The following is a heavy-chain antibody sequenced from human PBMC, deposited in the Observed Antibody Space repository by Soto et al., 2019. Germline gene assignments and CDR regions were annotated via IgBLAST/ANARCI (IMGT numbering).Heavy chain of an antibody. D-gene: IGHD6-13*01. Sequence: QLQLQESGPGLVKPSETLSLTCTVSGGSISSSSYYWGWIRQPPGKGLEWIGSIYYSGSTYYNPSLKSRVTISVDTSKNQFALKLSSVTAADTAVYYCARPAKGYQGPPAHMDVWGKGTTVTVSS. CDR3: ARPAKGYQGPPAHMDV. CDR1: GGSISSSSYY. V-gene: IGHV4-39*01. J-gene: IGHJ6*03. CDR2: IYYSGST.